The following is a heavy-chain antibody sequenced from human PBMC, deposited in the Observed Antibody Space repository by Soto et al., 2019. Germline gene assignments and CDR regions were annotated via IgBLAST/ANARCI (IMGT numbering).Heavy chain of an antibody. CDR2: IIPIVGTG. D-gene: IGHD6-13*01. V-gene: IGHV1-69*13. Sequence: SVKVSCKASGGRFSSYAICWVRQAPGQGLEWMGGIIPIVGTGNYAQNFQGRVTITADESTSTAYMELSSLRSEDTAMYYCARDLSAAGRPGMDVWGQGTTVTVSS. CDR1: GGRFSSYA. J-gene: IGHJ6*02. CDR3: ARDLSAAGRPGMDV.